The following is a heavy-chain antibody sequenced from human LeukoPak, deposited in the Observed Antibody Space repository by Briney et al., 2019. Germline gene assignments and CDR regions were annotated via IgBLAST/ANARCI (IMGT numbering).Heavy chain of an antibody. CDR1: GFTFGRYW. CDR3: ATTGFDSPFYFHY. J-gene: IGHJ4*02. D-gene: IGHD5-12*01. CDR2: IKQNADAA. V-gene: IGHV3-7*03. Sequence: GGSLRLSCAASGFTFGRYWMTWVRQAPGKGLEWVAIIKQNADAAYYVDSVKGRFTVSKSNSQNSLYLQMNSLRPEDTAVYYCATTGFDSPFYFHYWGQGTLVTVSS.